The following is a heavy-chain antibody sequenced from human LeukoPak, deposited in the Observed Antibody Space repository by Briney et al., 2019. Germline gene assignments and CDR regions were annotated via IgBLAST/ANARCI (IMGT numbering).Heavy chain of an antibody. CDR1: GGTFSSYA. D-gene: IGHD3-10*01. J-gene: IGHJ5*02. V-gene: IGHV1-69*01. CDR3: ARDGPTYYGSVLNWFDP. CDR2: IIPIFGTA. Sequence: GASVKVSCKASGGTFSSYAISWARQAPGQGLEWMGGIIPIFGTANYAQKFQGRVTITADESTSTAYMELSSLRSEDTAVYYCARDGPTYYGSVLNWFDPWGQGTLVTVSS.